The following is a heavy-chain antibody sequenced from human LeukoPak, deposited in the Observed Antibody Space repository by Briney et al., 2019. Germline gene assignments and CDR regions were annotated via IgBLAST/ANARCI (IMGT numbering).Heavy chain of an antibody. D-gene: IGHD3-9*01. J-gene: IGHJ4*01. V-gene: IGHV3-21*01. CDR1: GFNFIDYY. Sequence: SGGSLRLSCAASGFNFIDYYINWVRQAPGKGLEWVSSISSSGGYRYYADSVKGRFTISRDNAKNSLYLQMNSLRAEDTAVYFCARGKLLYFDFDYWGHGSLVTVSS. CDR2: ISSSGGYR. CDR3: ARGKLLYFDFDY.